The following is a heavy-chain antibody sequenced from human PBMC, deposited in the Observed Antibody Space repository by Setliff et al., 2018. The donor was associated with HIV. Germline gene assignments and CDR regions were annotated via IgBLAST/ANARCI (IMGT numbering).Heavy chain of an antibody. CDR3: VKQYCGRDCYSLWFDP. CDR1: GFTFGSYA. V-gene: IGHV3-23*01. J-gene: IGHJ5*02. D-gene: IGHD2-21*02. Sequence: GGSLRLSCAASGFTFGSYAMSWVRQTPGKGLEWVSFISSSAGSTYYSDSVKGRFTISRDNSKNMLYLQMSSLSADDTAVYYCVKQYCGRDCYSLWFDPWGHGTLVTVSS. CDR2: ISSSAGST.